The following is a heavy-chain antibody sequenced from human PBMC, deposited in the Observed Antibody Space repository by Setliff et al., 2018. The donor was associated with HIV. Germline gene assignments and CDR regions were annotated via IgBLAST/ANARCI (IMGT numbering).Heavy chain of an antibody. CDR3: ARDSGVSSGWKNWFDS. V-gene: IGHV1-69*05. Sequence: SVKVSCKASGYIFTNYGISWVRQAPGQGLEWMGGIIPIYGTANYAQKFQGRVTITTDESTSTAYMDLSSLRSEDTAVYYCARDSGVSSGWKNWFDSWGQGTLVTVSS. J-gene: IGHJ5*01. CDR2: IIPIYGTA. CDR1: GYIFTNYG. D-gene: IGHD6-19*01.